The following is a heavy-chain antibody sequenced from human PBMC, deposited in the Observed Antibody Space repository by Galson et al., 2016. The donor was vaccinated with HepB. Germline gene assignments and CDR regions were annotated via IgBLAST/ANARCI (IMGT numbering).Heavy chain of an antibody. V-gene: IGHV1-18*01. J-gene: IGHJ3*02. CDR1: GYTLSSYG. CDR2: IRAFNGDT. CDR3: ARTSRRKFTADSFDI. D-gene: IGHD1-14*01. Sequence: SVKVSCKASGYTLSSYGISWLREAPGQGLEWMGWIRAFNGDTTYAQKFQGRVTMTTDTSTTTAYLDLRSLRSDDTAVYYCARTSRRKFTADSFDIWGQGTMVTVSS.